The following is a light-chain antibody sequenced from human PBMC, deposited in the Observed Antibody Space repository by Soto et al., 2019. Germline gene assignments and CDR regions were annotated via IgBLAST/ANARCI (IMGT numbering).Light chain of an antibody. CDR2: KAS. Sequence: EIRMWQSPSTLSVSVGDRAAITFRASDSIAPWVAWYQQKPGKAPKLLIYKASNLADEVPSRFAGSGSGTEFTLTITRLQPDDFATYYCQHYNKHPLPFGQGTKAAIK. CDR3: QHYNKHPLP. J-gene: IGKJ1*01. CDR1: DSIAPW. V-gene: IGKV1-5*03.